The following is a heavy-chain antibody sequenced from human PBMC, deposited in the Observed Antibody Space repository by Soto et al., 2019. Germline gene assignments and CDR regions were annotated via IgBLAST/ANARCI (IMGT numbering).Heavy chain of an antibody. Sequence: PSQTLSLTCAISGDSVSSTSAAWNWLRQSPSRGLEWLGRTYYRSKWYRDYAMSVQSRIIINPDTSKNQFSLQLNSMTPDDTAVYYCARDFNGLQPWGQETLVTVFS. CDR1: GDSVSSTSAA. D-gene: IGHD2-8*01. J-gene: IGHJ4*02. CDR3: ARDFNGLQP. V-gene: IGHV6-1*01. CDR2: TYYRSKWYR.